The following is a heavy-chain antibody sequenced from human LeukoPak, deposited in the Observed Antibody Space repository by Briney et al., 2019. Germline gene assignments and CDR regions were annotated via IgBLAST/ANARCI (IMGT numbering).Heavy chain of an antibody. CDR1: GYTFTSYG. J-gene: IGHJ4*02. CDR3: ARVSPYSSGWYGVFDY. D-gene: IGHD6-19*01. V-gene: IGHV1-18*01. CDR2: ISAYNGNT. Sequence: ASVKVSCKASGYTFTSYGISWVRQAPGQGLEWMGWISAYNGNTNYAQKLQGRVTTTTDTSTSTAYMELRSLRSDDTAVYYCARVSPYSSGWYGVFDYWGQGTLVTVSS.